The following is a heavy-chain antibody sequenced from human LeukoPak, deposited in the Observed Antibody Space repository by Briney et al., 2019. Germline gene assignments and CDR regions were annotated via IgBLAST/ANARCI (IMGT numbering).Heavy chain of an antibody. V-gene: IGHV1-46*01. Sequence: ASVKVSCKASGYTFTSYYMHWVRQAPGQGLEWMGVINPSGGSTSYAQKFQGRVTMTRDKSTSTVYMELSSLRSEDTAVYYCARAVGVSAAIDYWGQGTLVTVSS. D-gene: IGHD2-8*02. J-gene: IGHJ4*02. CDR3: ARAVGVSAAIDY. CDR1: GYTFTSYY. CDR2: INPSGGST.